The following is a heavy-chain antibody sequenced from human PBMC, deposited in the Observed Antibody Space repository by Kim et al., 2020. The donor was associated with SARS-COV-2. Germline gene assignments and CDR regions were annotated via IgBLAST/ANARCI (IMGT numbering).Heavy chain of an antibody. J-gene: IGHJ4*02. CDR2: IDPSDSYT. CDR1: GYSFTSYW. D-gene: IGHD1-1*01. V-gene: IGHV5-10-1*01. Sequence: GASLKISCKGSGYSFTSYWIRWVRQMPGKGLEWMGRIDPSDSYTNYSPSFQGHVTISADKSISTAYLQWSSLKASDTAMYYCARLGTTGTAFDYWGQGTLVTVSS. CDR3: ARLGTTGTAFDY.